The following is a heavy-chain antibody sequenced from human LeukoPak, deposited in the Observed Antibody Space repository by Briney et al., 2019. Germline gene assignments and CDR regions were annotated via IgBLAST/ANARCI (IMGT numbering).Heavy chain of an antibody. V-gene: IGHV4-61*02. CDR1: GDSISFGTTY. J-gene: IGHJ4*02. CDR3: VGDQYYGAGTD. CDR2: IYNTGRP. D-gene: IGHD3-10*01. Sequence: SETLSLTCTVSGDSISFGTTYWTWIRQPAGKGLEWIGRIYNTGRPQYNPSLESRVTISMDTSKNQFSLKLTSVTAADTAVYYCVGDQYYGAGTDWGQGTLVTVSS.